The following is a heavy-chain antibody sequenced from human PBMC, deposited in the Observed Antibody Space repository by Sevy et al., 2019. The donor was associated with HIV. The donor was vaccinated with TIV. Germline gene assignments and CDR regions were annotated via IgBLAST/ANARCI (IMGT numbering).Heavy chain of an antibody. J-gene: IGHJ4*02. CDR1: GGSISSGGYS. CDR2: IYHSGST. Sequence: SEILSLTCAVSGGSISSGGYSWNWIRQPPGKGLKWIGYIYHSGSTFYNPSLKSRVTISLGRSKNQFSLKLTSVTAADTAAYYCARWVAAAGTDYFDYWGQGTLVTVSS. D-gene: IGHD6-13*01. V-gene: IGHV4-30-2*01. CDR3: ARWVAAAGTDYFDY.